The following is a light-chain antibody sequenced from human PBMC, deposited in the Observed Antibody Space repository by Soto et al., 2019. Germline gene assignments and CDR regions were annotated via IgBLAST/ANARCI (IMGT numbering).Light chain of an antibody. CDR1: QSVLYSSNNKNY. J-gene: IGKJ1*01. V-gene: IGKV4-1*01. Sequence: DIVMTQSPDSLAVSLGEGATINCKSSQSVLYSSNNKNYLAWYQQKPGQPPKLLIYWASTRESGVPDRFSGSGSGTDFTLTISRLQAEDVAVYYCQQYYDIPPTFGQGTKVEVK. CDR2: WAS. CDR3: QQYYDIPPT.